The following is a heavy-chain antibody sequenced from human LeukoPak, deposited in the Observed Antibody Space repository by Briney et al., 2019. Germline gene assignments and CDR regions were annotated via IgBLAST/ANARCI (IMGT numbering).Heavy chain of an antibody. Sequence: GASVKVSCKASGYTFTGHYMHWVRQAPGQGLEWMGLVDPEDGETIYAEKFQGRVTITADTSTDTAYMELSSLRSEDTAVYYCATESGLPFDYWGQGTLVTVSS. J-gene: IGHJ4*02. CDR2: VDPEDGET. CDR3: ATESGLPFDY. V-gene: IGHV1-69-2*01. D-gene: IGHD5-12*01. CDR1: GYTFTGHY.